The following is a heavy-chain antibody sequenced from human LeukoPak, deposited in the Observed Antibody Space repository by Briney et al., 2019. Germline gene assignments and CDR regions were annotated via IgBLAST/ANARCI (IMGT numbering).Heavy chain of an antibody. Sequence: PGGSLRLSCAASGFTFSSYNMNWVRQAPGKGLEWVSSISSGRSYIYFADSVKGRFTISRDNAKNSLFLQMNSLRAEDTAVYYCARFPLGLGGIGGAQRAFDIWGQGTMVTVSS. D-gene: IGHD1-26*01. J-gene: IGHJ3*02. V-gene: IGHV3-21*01. CDR3: ARFPLGLGGIGGAQRAFDI. CDR2: ISSGRSYI. CDR1: GFTFSSYN.